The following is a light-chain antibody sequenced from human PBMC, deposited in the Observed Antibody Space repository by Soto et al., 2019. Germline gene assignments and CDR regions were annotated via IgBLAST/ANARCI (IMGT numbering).Light chain of an antibody. Sequence: QSALTQPASVSGSPGQSITNSCTGTSSDVGGYNYVSWYQQEPGKAPKLMIYDVSSRPSGVSNRFSGSKSGNTASLTISGLQAEDEADYYCSSYTSSDSLVFGGGTKLTVL. V-gene: IGLV2-14*01. CDR2: DVS. CDR3: SSYTSSDSLV. CDR1: SSDVGGYNY. J-gene: IGLJ2*01.